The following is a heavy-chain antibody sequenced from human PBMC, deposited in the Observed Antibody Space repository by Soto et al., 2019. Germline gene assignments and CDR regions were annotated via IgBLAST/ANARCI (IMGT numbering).Heavy chain of an antibody. CDR1: GGSISSSSYY. J-gene: IGHJ4*02. CDR2: IYYSGST. Sequence: TSETLSLTCTVSGGSISSSSYYWGWIRQPPGKGLEWIGSIYYSGSTYYNPSLKSRVTISVDTSKNQFSLNLTSVTAADTAVYYCARLGGYYQALDHWSQGTLVTVPQ. D-gene: IGHD3-3*01. V-gene: IGHV4-39*01. CDR3: ARLGGYYQALDH.